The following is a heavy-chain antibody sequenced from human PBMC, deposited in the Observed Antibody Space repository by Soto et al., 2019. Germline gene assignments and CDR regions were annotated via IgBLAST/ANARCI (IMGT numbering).Heavy chain of an antibody. J-gene: IGHJ4*02. CDR3: ARAYCNGGSCYSMPFDY. Sequence: EVQLVESGGGLVQPGGSLRLSCAASGFTFSSYWMHWVRQAPGKGLVWVSRINSDGTTITYADSVKGRLTISRDNAQNTLYLQMNSLRVEDTAVYYCARAYCNGGSCYSMPFDYWGQGTLVPVSS. V-gene: IGHV3-74*01. CDR1: GFTFSSYW. CDR2: INSDGTTI. D-gene: IGHD2-15*01.